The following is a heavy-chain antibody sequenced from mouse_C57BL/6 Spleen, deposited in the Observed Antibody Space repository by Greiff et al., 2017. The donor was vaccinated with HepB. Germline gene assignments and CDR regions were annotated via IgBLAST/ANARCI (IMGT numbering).Heavy chain of an antibody. CDR3: AMGGSGYVDWFAY. Sequence: VQLQQPGAELVKPGASVKVSCKASGYTFTSYWMHWVKQRPGQGLEWIGSIHPSDSDTNYNQKFKGKATLTVDKSSSTAYMQLSSLTSADSAVYDCAMGGSGYVDWFAYWGQGTLVTVSA. CDR2: IHPSDSDT. J-gene: IGHJ3*01. CDR1: GYTFTSYW. V-gene: IGHV1-74*01. D-gene: IGHD1-1*01.